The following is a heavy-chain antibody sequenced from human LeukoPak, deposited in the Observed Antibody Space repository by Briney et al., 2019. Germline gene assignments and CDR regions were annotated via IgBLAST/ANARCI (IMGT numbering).Heavy chain of an antibody. CDR2: LYHSGST. J-gene: IGHJ4*02. CDR3: ARTAIAAAGY. Sequence: SETLSLTCGVSGGSISSGDYSWSWIRQPPGKGLEWIGYLYHSGSTYYNPSLKGRVTISVDTSKNQFSLKLSSVTAADTAVYYCARTAIAAAGYWGQGTLVTVSS. CDR1: GGSISSGDYS. V-gene: IGHV4-30-2*01. D-gene: IGHD6-13*01.